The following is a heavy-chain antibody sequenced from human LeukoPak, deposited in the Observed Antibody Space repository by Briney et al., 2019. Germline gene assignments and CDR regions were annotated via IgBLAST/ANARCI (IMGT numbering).Heavy chain of an antibody. J-gene: IGHJ4*02. Sequence: SGGSLRLSCAASEFTFSSYGMSWVRQAPGKGLEWVSAISGSGGSTYYADSVKGRFTISRDNSKNTLYLQMNSLRAEDTAVYYCAKELGSSWYSYFDYWGQGTLVTVSS. CDR3: AKELGSSWYSYFDY. CDR2: ISGSGGST. D-gene: IGHD6-13*01. V-gene: IGHV3-23*01. CDR1: EFTFSSYG.